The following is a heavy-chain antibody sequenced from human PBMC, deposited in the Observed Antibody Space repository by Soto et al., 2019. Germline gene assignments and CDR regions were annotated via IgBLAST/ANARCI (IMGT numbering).Heavy chain of an antibody. D-gene: IGHD6-19*01. Sequence: PGGSLRLSCAASGFTFSSYAMSWVRQAPGKGLEWVSAISGSGGSTYYADSVKGRFTISRDNSKNTLYLQMNSLRAEDTAVYYCAKDVPTYSSGWTTHDYYYGMDVWGQGTTVTVSS. CDR2: ISGSGGST. V-gene: IGHV3-23*01. CDR3: AKDVPTYSSGWTTHDYYYGMDV. J-gene: IGHJ6*02. CDR1: GFTFSSYA.